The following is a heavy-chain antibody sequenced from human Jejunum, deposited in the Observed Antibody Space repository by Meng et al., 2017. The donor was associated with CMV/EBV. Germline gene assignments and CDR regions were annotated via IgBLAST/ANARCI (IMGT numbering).Heavy chain of an antibody. V-gene: IGHV3-23*01. CDR3: AKDSLCSGGSCYALDY. CDR1: NYA. D-gene: IGHD2-15*01. J-gene: IGHJ4*02. CDR2: ISPGDGNSAGSK. Sequence: NYAMAWVRQAPGKGLEWVSAISPGDGNSAGSKFYADSVEGRFSISRDNSKNTLYLQMNSLRAEDTAVYYCAKDSLCSGGSCYALDYWGQGTLVTVSS.